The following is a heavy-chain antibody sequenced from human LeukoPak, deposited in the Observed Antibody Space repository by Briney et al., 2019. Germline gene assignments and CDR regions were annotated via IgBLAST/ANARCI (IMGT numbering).Heavy chain of an antibody. CDR2: ISSSSSYI. CDR1: GFTFSSYA. CDR3: ARWLQPYYGMDV. Sequence: GGSLRLSCAASGFTFSSYAMNWVRQAPGKGLEWVSSISSSSSYIYYADSVKGRFTISRDNAKNSLYLQMNSLRAEDTAVYYCARWLQPYYGMDVWGQGTTVTVSS. V-gene: IGHV3-21*01. J-gene: IGHJ6*02. D-gene: IGHD5-12*01.